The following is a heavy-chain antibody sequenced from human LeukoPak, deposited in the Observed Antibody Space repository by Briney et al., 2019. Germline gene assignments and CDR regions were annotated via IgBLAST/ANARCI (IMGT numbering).Heavy chain of an antibody. Sequence: SETLSLTCTVSGGSISSYYWSWFRQPPGKGLEWIGYIYYSGSSNYNPSLRSRVTMSVDTSKNQFSLKLSSVTAADTAVYYCARHTQLSGYYFDYWGQGALVAVSS. J-gene: IGHJ4*02. CDR2: IYYSGSS. V-gene: IGHV4-59*08. CDR3: ARHTQLSGYYFDY. D-gene: IGHD1-1*01. CDR1: GGSISSYY.